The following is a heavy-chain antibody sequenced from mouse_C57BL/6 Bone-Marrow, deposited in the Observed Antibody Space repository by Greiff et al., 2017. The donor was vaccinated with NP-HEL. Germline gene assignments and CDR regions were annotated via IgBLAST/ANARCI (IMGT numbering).Heavy chain of an antibody. CDR2: IYPGSGNT. V-gene: IGHV1-66*01. CDR3: ARRGITTDWYFDV. Sequence: VQLQQSGPELVKPGASVKISCKASGYSFTSYYIHWVKQRPGQGLEWIGWIYPGSGNTKYNEKFKGKATLTADTSSSTAYMQLSSLTSEDSAVYYCARRGITTDWYFDVWGTGTTVTVSS. CDR1: GYSFTSYY. J-gene: IGHJ1*03. D-gene: IGHD1-2*01.